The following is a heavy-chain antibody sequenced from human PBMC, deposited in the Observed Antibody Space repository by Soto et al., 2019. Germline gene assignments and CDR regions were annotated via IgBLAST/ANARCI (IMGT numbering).Heavy chain of an antibody. J-gene: IGHJ5*02. CDR1: GGSVSSKFYY. D-gene: IGHD6-19*01. CDR3: ARVVAGRFDP. Sequence: PSETLSLTCTVSGGSVSSKFYYWGWIRQPPGKGLQWIGNIYYRGSTNYNPSLKSPVTISVDTSKNQFSLKLSSVTAADTAVYYCARVVAGRFDPWGQGTLVTVPQ. V-gene: IGHV4-39*07. CDR2: IYYRGST.